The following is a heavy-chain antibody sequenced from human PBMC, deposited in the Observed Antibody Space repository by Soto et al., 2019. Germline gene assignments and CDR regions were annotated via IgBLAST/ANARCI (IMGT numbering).Heavy chain of an antibody. V-gene: IGHV4-34*01. Sequence: SETLSLTCAVYGGSFSGYYWSWIRQPPGKGLEWIGEINHSGSTNYNPSLKSRVTISVDTSKNQFSLKLSSVTAADTAVYYCARHCSSTSCYGYAEYFQHWGQGTLVTVSS. CDR1: GGSFSGYY. CDR2: INHSGST. CDR3: ARHCSSTSCYGYAEYFQH. J-gene: IGHJ1*01. D-gene: IGHD2-2*01.